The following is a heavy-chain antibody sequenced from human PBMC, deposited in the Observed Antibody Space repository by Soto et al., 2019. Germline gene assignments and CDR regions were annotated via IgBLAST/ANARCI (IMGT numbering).Heavy chain of an antibody. V-gene: IGHV3-30*18. CDR3: AKEGWFGELLYQFDY. Sequence: QVQLVESGGGVVQPGRSLRLSCAASGFTFSSYGMHWVRQAPGKGLEWVAVISYDGSNKYYADSVKGRFTISRDNSKNTLYLQMNSLRAEDTAVYYCAKEGWFGELLYQFDYWGQGTLVTVSS. D-gene: IGHD3-10*01. CDR1: GFTFSSYG. J-gene: IGHJ4*02. CDR2: ISYDGSNK.